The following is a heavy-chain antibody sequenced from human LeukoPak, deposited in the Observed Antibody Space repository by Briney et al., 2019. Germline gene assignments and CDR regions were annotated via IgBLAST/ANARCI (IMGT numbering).Heavy chain of an antibody. CDR1: GFTFSSYW. CDR2: IKQDGSEK. V-gene: IGHV3-7*01. D-gene: IGHD2-15*01. CDR3: ARDQRACSGGTCYSSMDV. J-gene: IGHJ6*02. Sequence: GGSLRLSCAASGFTFSSYWMSWVRQAPGKGLEWVANIKQDGSEKYYVDSVKGRFTISRDNAKNSLYLQMNSLRAEDTAVYYCARDQRACSGGTCYSSMDVWGQGTTVTVSS.